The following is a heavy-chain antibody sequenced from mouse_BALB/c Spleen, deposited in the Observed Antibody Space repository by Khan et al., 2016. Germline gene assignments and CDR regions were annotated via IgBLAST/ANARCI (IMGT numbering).Heavy chain of an antibody. CDR2: INSNGGST. CDR1: GFTFSTYA. J-gene: IGHJ4*01. Sequence: EVELVESGGGLVQPGGSLNLSCAASGFTFSTYAMSWVRQTPDKRLELVATINSNGGSTYYPDNVKGRFTISRDNAKNTLYLQMSSLKSEDTAMYYCARVRQAVDYWGQGTSVTVSS. D-gene: IGHD2-14*01. V-gene: IGHV5-6-3*01. CDR3: ARVRQAVDY.